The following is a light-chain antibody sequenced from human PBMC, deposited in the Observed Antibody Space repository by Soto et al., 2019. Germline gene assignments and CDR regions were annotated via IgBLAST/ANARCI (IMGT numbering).Light chain of an antibody. Sequence: AIQLTQSPSSLSASVGDRVTITCRASQAISNTLAWYQQKPGKAPKLLIFDASNLETGVPSRFSGGGSGTDFTLTISGLQPEDFASYYCQHLNNYLVTFGPGTKVDIK. V-gene: IGKV1D-13*01. CDR2: DAS. CDR1: QAISNT. J-gene: IGKJ3*01. CDR3: QHLNNYLVT.